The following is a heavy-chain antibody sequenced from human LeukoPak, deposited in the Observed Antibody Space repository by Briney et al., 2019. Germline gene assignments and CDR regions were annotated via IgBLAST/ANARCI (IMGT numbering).Heavy chain of an antibody. CDR1: GFTFSNAW. V-gene: IGHV3-15*01. Sequence: GGSLRLSCAASGFTFSNAWMSWVRQAPGKGLEWVGRIKSKTDGGTTDYAAPVKGRFTISRDDSKNTLYLQMNSLKTEDTAVYYCTTDVVYYDHDAFDIWGQGTMVTVSS. D-gene: IGHD3-22*01. CDR2: IKSKTDGGTT. J-gene: IGHJ3*02. CDR3: TTDVVYYDHDAFDI.